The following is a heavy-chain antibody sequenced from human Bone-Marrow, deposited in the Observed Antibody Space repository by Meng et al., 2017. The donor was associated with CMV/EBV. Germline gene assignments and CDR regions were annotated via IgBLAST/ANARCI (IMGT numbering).Heavy chain of an antibody. J-gene: IGHJ4*02. D-gene: IGHD3-3*01. CDR2: ISAYNGNT. Sequence: ASVKVSCKASGYTFTGYYMDWVRQAPGQGLEWMGWISAYNGNTNYAQKLQGRVTMTTDTSTSTAYMELRSLRSDDTAVYYCARVGTGFWSGEGDYWGQGTLVTVSS. V-gene: IGHV1-18*04. CDR3: ARVGTGFWSGEGDY. CDR1: GYTFTGYY.